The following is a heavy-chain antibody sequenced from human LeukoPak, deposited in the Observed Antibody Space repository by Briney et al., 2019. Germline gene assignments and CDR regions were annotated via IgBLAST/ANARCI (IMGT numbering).Heavy chain of an antibody. CDR1: GGSISSGTYS. Sequence: SQTLSLTCAVSGGSISSGTYSWSWIRQPPGKGLEWIGYVYHNGNLYYNPPLKSRVTISVDRSKNQFSLNLKFVTAADTAVYYCAREGEPYGFDYWGQGALVTVSS. V-gene: IGHV4-30-2*01. D-gene: IGHD3-10*01. J-gene: IGHJ4*02. CDR2: VYHNGNL. CDR3: AREGEPYGFDY.